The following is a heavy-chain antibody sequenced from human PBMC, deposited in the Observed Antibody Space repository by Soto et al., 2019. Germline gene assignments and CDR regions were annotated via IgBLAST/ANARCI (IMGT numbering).Heavy chain of an antibody. CDR2: IGYSGTT. V-gene: IGHV4-31*03. CDR3: ARGGASSKWFAP. Sequence: QSLTFTVSFGSITIGGSFLSWIRHHPGKGPEWIAFIGYSGTTSYNPSLESRVTVSVDTSKSQFSLNLTSVTAADTAVYYCARGGASSKWFAPWGQGTLVTVSS. CDR1: FGSITIGGSF. D-gene: IGHD2-15*01. J-gene: IGHJ5*02.